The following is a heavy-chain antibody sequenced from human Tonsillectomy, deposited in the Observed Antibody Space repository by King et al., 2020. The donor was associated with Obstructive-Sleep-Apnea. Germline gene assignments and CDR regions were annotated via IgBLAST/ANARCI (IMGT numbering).Heavy chain of an antibody. D-gene: IGHD1-26*01. J-gene: IGHJ6*02. CDR2: IISDGSST. Sequence: VQLVESGGGLVQPGGALRLSCAASGFTFSSYWMHWVRQAPGKGLVWVSRIISDGSSTSYADSVKGRFTISRDNAKNTLYLQMNSLRAEDTAGYYCARGWELLVLGFYYYYYGMDVWGQGTTVTVSS. CDR3: ARGWELLVLGFYYYYYGMDV. CDR1: GFTFSSYW. V-gene: IGHV3-74*01.